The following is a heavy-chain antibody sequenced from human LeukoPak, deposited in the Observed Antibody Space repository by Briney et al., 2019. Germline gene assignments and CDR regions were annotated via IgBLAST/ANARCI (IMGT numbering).Heavy chain of an antibody. Sequence: ASVKVSCKASGYTFTTYGISWVRQTPGQGLEWMGWISPYNGNTNYAQKLQGRVTMTTDTSTSTAYMELRSLRSDDTAVYYCARDRAVVVAATDYWGQGTLVTVSS. J-gene: IGHJ4*02. V-gene: IGHV1-18*01. CDR3: ARDRAVVVAATDY. CDR2: ISPYNGNT. D-gene: IGHD2-15*01. CDR1: GYTFTTYG.